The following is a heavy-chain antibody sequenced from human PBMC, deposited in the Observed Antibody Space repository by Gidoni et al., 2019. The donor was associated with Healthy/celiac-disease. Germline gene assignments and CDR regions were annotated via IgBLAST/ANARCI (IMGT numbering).Heavy chain of an antibody. CDR1: GSTLDDYA. CDR3: AKAIYCSSTSCEEPYFDY. D-gene: IGHD2-2*01. V-gene: IGHV3-9*01. CDR2: ISWNSGSI. Sequence: EVQLVESGGGLVQHGWSLILACEAAGSTLDDYAMNWVRQAPGKGLGCVSGISWNSGSIGYAYSVKGRFTISRDNAKNSLYLQMNSLRAEDTALYYCAKAIYCSSTSCEEPYFDYWGQGTLVTVSS. J-gene: IGHJ4*02.